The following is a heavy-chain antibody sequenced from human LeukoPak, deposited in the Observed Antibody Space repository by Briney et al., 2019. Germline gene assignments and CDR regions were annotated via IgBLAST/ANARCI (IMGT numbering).Heavy chain of an antibody. CDR2: INQDGTNQ. Sequence: PGGSLRLSCVASGFPFSGYRMDWVRQAPGKGMEWVANINQDGTNQYYAASVRGRFSISRDNAKNSLYLQMNSLRAEDTGVYYCSRSLDYLGQGALVTVSS. V-gene: IGHV3-7*01. CDR3: SRSLDY. J-gene: IGHJ4*02. CDR1: GFPFSGYR.